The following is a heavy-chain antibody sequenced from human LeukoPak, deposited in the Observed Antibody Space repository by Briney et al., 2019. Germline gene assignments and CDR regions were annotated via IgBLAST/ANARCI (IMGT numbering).Heavy chain of an antibody. CDR1: GFTFRSYG. Sequence: GGSLRLSCAASGFTFRSYGMHWVRQAPGKELEWVAVISYDETKKYYADSVKGRFTISRDNSKNTLYLQMNSLRAEDTAVYYCAKTVGEQWLAFDNWGQGTLVTVSS. CDR2: ISYDETKK. D-gene: IGHD6-19*01. CDR3: AKTVGEQWLAFDN. J-gene: IGHJ4*02. V-gene: IGHV3-30*18.